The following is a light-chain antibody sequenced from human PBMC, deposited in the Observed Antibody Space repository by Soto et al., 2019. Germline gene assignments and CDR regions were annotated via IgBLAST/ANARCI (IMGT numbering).Light chain of an antibody. J-gene: IGLJ1*01. CDR3: QAWDSSTSSYV. Sequence: SYELTQPPSVSVSPGQTASITCSGDKLGDKYVHWYQQKPGQSPVVVIYEDNKRPSGIPERVSGSNSGNTATLTISGTQSMDEADYYCQAWDSSTSSYVFGTGTKLTVL. CDR1: KLGDKY. CDR2: EDN. V-gene: IGLV3-1*01.